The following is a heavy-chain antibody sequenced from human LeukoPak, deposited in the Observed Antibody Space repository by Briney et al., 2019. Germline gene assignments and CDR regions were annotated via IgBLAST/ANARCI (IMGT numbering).Heavy chain of an antibody. Sequence: GGSLRLSCAASGFTFSTYSMNWVRQAPGKGLEWVSSISSSSDYIYYADSVKGRFTISRDNARNSLYLQMNSLRAEDTAVYYCARDSMYYYGSGSSKGNYWGQGTLVTVSS. CDR2: ISSSSDYI. J-gene: IGHJ4*02. CDR1: GFTFSTYS. V-gene: IGHV3-21*01. CDR3: ARDSMYYYGSGSSKGNY. D-gene: IGHD3-10*01.